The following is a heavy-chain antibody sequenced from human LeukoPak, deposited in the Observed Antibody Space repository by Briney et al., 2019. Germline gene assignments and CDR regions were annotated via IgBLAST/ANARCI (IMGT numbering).Heavy chain of an antibody. CDR3: ARGGSYSMAVDF. J-gene: IGHJ4*02. CDR2: IIPFLDTP. D-gene: IGHD1-26*01. Sequence: SVKVSCKASGGTFRNYAFSWVRQAPGHGLEWMGGIIPFLDTPNYAQNFQGRVTIAADESTTTVFMELSSLRSEDTAFYYCARGGSYSMAVDFWGQGTLVTVSS. CDR1: GGTFRNYA. V-gene: IGHV1-69*13.